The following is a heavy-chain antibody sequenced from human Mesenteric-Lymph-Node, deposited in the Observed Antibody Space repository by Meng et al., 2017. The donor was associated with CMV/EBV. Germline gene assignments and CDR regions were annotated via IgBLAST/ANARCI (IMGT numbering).Heavy chain of an antibody. V-gene: IGHV4-59*01. J-gene: IGHJ6*02. CDR2: IYYTGST. D-gene: IGHD2-2*01. CDR1: DGSISSYY. CDR3: ARVGSTYYNYYYGMDV. Sequence: SETLSLTCTVSDGSISSYYWSWIRQPPGKALEWIGYIYYTGSTNYNPSLKSRVTISVDTSKNQFSLKLSSVTAADTAVYYCARVGSTYYNYYYGMDVWGQGTTVTVSS.